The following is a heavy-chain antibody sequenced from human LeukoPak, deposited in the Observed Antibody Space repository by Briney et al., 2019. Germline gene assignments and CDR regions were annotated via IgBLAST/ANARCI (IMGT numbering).Heavy chain of an antibody. Sequence: GGSLRLSCAASGFTFSRYEMNWVRQAPGIGLEWVSYIGRSGSSICYTDSVNGRFTITRDNAKNSLYLQMNSLRAEDTAVYYCARDRAYSISCFGRSVDYWGQGTLVIVSS. J-gene: IGHJ4*02. D-gene: IGHD6-6*01. CDR3: ARDRAYSISCFGRSVDY. CDR1: GFTFSRYE. CDR2: IGRSGSSI. V-gene: IGHV3-48*03.